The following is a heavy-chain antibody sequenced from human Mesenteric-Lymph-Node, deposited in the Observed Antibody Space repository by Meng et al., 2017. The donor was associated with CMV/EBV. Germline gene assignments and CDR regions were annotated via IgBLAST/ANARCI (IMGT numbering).Heavy chain of an antibody. D-gene: IGHD2-2*01. CDR3: ARTVSSTNLNYYYYGMDV. J-gene: IGHJ6*02. Sequence: LRLSCTVSGGSISSGGYYWSWIRQHPGKGLEWIGYIYYSGSTYYNPSLKSRVTISVDTSKNQFSLKLSSVTAADTAVYYCARTVSSTNLNYYYYGMDVWGQGITVTVSS. CDR1: GGSISSGGYY. V-gene: IGHV4-31*03. CDR2: IYYSGST.